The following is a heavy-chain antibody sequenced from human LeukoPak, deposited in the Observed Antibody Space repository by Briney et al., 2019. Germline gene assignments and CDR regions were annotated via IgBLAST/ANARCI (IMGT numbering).Heavy chain of an antibody. Sequence: GGPLSPPWQPPGFTLISNGMHGAGKPPGKGLEWVAVIWYDGSNKYYADSVKGRFTISRDNSKNTLYLQMNSLRAEDTAVYYCARGSHWGQGTLVTVPS. CDR2: IWYDGSNK. V-gene: IGHV3-33*01. CDR1: GFTLISNG. J-gene: IGHJ4*02. CDR3: ARGSH.